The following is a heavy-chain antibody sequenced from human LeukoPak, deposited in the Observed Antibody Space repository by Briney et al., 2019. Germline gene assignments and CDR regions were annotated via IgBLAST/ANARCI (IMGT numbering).Heavy chain of an antibody. V-gene: IGHV3-23*01. CDR2: ISGSGGST. D-gene: IGHD5-18*01. J-gene: IGHJ4*02. CDR1: GFTFSSYA. Sequence: PGGSLRLSCAASGFTFSSYAMSWVRQALGKGLEWVSAISGSGGSTYYADSVKGRFTISRDNSKNTLYLQMNSLRAEDTAVYYCAKSIQLWFRSTFDYWGQGTLVTVSS. CDR3: AKSIQLWFRSTFDY.